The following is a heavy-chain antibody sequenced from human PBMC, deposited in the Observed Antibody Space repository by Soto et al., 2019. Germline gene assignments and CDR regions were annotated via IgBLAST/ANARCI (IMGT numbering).Heavy chain of an antibody. CDR1: GFTFSSYA. CDR3: AKKRDYLRHGNWFDP. J-gene: IGHJ5*02. Sequence: QPGGSLRLSCAASGFTFSSYAMSWVRQAPGKGLEWVSAISGSGGSTYYADSVKGRFTISRDNSKNTLYLQMNSLRAEDAAVYYCAKKRDYLRHGNWFDPWGQGTLVTVSS. V-gene: IGHV3-23*01. D-gene: IGHD4-17*01. CDR2: ISGSGGST.